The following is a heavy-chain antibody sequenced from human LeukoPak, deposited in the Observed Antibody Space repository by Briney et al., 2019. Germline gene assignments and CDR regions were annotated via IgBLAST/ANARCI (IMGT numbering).Heavy chain of an antibody. V-gene: IGHV3-7*01. CDR1: GFTFNNAW. CDR3: ARQVQYRSGYFPPDP. J-gene: IGHJ5*02. CDR2: MKGDGSEK. Sequence: GGSLRLSCAASGFTFNNAWMSWVRQAPGKGLEWVANMKGDGSEKHYVDSMKGRFTISRDNAKNSLYLQMNSLTAEDTAVYYCARQVQYRSGYFPPDPWGQGTLVTVSS. D-gene: IGHD6-19*01.